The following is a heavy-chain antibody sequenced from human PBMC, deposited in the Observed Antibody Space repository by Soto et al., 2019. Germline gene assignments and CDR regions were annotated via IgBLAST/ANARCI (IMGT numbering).Heavy chain of an antibody. V-gene: IGHV3-72*01. J-gene: IGHJ4*02. Sequence: GGSLRLSCAASGFTFSDHYMDWVRQAPGKGLEWVGRTRNKASSYTTEYAASVKGRFTISRDDSKNSLYLQMNSLKSEDTAVYYCARAFYDSSGYYTSWGRGPLVTVSS. CDR1: GFTFSDHY. D-gene: IGHD3-22*01. CDR3: ARAFYDSSGYYTS. CDR2: TRNKASSYTT.